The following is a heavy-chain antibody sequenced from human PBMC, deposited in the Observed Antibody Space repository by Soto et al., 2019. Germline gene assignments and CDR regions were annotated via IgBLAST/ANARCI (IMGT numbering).Heavy chain of an antibody. Sequence: QLQLQESGPGLVKPSEPLSLTCTVSGGSISSSNYYWGWIRQPPGKGLEWIGSIFYSGSPYYNPSLKSRVTISVDTSKNQFSRKLSSVTAADTAVYYCARSYSSSWYWVFDYWGQGTLVTVSS. CDR1: GGSISSSNYY. CDR2: IFYSGSP. D-gene: IGHD6-13*01. J-gene: IGHJ4*02. CDR3: ARSYSSSWYWVFDY. V-gene: IGHV4-39*01.